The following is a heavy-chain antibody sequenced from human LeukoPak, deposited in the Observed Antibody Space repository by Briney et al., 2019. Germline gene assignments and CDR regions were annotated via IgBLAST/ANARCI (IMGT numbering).Heavy chain of an antibody. Sequence: PSETLSLACTVSGGSISSYYWSWLRQPPGKGVEGIWYIYYSARTTYNPSLKRRVTISVDTSKNQFSLKLSSVTAADTAVYYCARGYSYGLVYFDYWGQGTLVTVSS. CDR2: IYYSART. V-gene: IGHV4-59*01. D-gene: IGHD5-18*01. CDR1: GGSISSYY. J-gene: IGHJ4*02. CDR3: ARGYSYGLVYFDY.